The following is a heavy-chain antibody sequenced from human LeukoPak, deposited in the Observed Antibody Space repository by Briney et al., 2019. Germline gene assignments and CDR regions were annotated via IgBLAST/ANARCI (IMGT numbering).Heavy chain of an antibody. Sequence: GSLRLSCAASGFTFSSYWMHWVRQAPGKGLVWVSRINSDGSSTSYADSVKGRFTISRDNAKNTLYLQMNSLRAEDTALYYCARTYCTNGVCYTFDYWGQGTLVTVSS. CDR2: INSDGSST. V-gene: IGHV3-74*01. D-gene: IGHD2-8*01. CDR1: GFTFSSYW. CDR3: ARTYCTNGVCYTFDY. J-gene: IGHJ4*02.